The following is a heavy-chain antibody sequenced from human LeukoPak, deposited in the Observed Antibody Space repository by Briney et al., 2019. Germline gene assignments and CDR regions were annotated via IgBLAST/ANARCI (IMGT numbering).Heavy chain of an antibody. CDR3: ARAYSNKLYYYYGMDV. D-gene: IGHD4-11*01. V-gene: IGHV1-69*04. CDR2: IIPVLGIA. CDR1: GGTFSSYA. Sequence: SVKVSCKASGGTFSSYAISWVRQAPGQGLEWMGRIIPVLGIANYAQKFQGRVTITADKSTSTAYMELSSLRSEDTAVYYCARAYSNKLYYYYGMDVWGQGTTVTVSS. J-gene: IGHJ6*02.